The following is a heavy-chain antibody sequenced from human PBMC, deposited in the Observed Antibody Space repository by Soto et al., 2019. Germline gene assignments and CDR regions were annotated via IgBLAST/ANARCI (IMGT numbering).Heavy chain of an antibody. CDR2: ISAYNGNT. V-gene: IGHV1-18*01. CDR3: ATGIQDIVLVPAATSPNRGAFDI. D-gene: IGHD2-2*01. J-gene: IGHJ3*02. CDR1: GYTFTSYG. Sequence: ASVKVSCKASGYTFTSYGISWVRQAPGQGLEWMGWISAYNGNTNYAQKIQGRVNMTTDTSTSTAYIELRSLRSDDTAVYYCATGIQDIVLVPAATSPNRGAFDIWG.